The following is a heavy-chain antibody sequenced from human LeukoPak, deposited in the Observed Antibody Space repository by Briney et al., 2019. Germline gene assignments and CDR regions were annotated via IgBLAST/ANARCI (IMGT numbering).Heavy chain of an antibody. V-gene: IGHV1-18*01. Sequence: ASVKVSCKASGYTFTSYGISWVRRAPGQGLEWMGWISAYNGNTNYAQKLQGRVTMTTDTSTSTAYMELRSLRSDDTAVYYCARADPISGYDCGDYWGQGTLVTVSS. CDR2: ISAYNGNT. J-gene: IGHJ4*02. CDR1: GYTFTSYG. D-gene: IGHD5-12*01. CDR3: ARADPISGYDCGDY.